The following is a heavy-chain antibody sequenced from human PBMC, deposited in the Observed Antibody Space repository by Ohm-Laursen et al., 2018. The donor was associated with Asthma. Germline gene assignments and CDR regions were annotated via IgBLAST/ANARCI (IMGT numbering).Heavy chain of an antibody. J-gene: IGHJ5*02. Sequence: SVKVSCKASGYTFTGYYMHWVRQAPGQGLEWMGWINPNSGGTNYAQKFQGWVTMTRDTSISTAYMELNRLRSDDTAVYYCARDRGLGIVLMEDPWGQGTLVTVSS. CDR2: INPNSGGT. V-gene: IGHV1-2*04. D-gene: IGHD2-8*01. CDR1: GYTFTGYY. CDR3: ARDRGLGIVLMEDP.